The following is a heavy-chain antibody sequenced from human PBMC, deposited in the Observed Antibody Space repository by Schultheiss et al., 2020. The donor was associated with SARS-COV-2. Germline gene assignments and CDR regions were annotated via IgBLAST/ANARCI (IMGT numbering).Heavy chain of an antibody. CDR1: GGSFSGYY. Sequence: SQTLSLTCAVYGGSFSGYYWGWIRQPPGKGLEWIGEIYHSGSTNYNPSLKSRITISLDTSNNHFSLKLISVTAADTAVYYCARDEGDLGYWGQGTLVTVSS. V-gene: IGHV4-34*01. J-gene: IGHJ4*02. CDR2: IYHSGST. CDR3: ARDEGDLGY.